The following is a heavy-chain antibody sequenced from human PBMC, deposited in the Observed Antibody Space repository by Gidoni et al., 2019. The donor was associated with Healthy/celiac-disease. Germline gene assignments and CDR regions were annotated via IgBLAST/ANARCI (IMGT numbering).Heavy chain of an antibody. V-gene: IGHV1-69*09. CDR1: GGTFSSYA. CDR2: IIPILGIA. Sequence: QVQLVQSGAEVKKPGSSVKVSCKASGGTFSSYAIRWVRKAPGQGLEWMGRIIPILGIANYAQKFQGRVTITADKSTSTAYMELSSLRSEDTAVYYCARDNYSNEPGSYYYYYGMDVWGQGTTVTVSS. CDR3: ARDNYSNEPGSYYYYYGMDV. J-gene: IGHJ6*02. D-gene: IGHD4-4*01.